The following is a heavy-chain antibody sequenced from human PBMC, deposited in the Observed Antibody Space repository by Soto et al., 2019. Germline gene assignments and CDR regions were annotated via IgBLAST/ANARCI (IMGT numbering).Heavy chain of an antibody. Sequence: GESLKISCKGSGYSFTSYWISWVRQMPGKGLEWMGRIDPSDSYTNYSPSFQGHVTISADKSISTAYLQWSSLKASDTAMYYCARQLWFGDPQVNYYYYGMDVWGQGTTVTVSS. V-gene: IGHV5-10-1*01. CDR3: ARQLWFGDPQVNYYYYGMDV. CDR1: GYSFTSYW. D-gene: IGHD3-10*01. CDR2: IDPSDSYT. J-gene: IGHJ6*02.